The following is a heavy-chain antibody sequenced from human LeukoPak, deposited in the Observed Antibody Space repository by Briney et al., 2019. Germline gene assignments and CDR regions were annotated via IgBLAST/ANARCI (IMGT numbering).Heavy chain of an antibody. CDR3: ARGPRPPYGALDFDY. V-gene: IGHV3-30-3*01. J-gene: IGHJ4*02. Sequence: GGSLRLSCAASGFTFSSYAMHWVRQAPGKGLEWVAVISYDGSNKYYADSVKGRFTISRDNSKNTLYLQMNSLRAEDTAVYYCARGPRPPYGALDFDYWGQGTLVTVSS. CDR1: GFTFSSYA. D-gene: IGHD4-17*01. CDR2: ISYDGSNK.